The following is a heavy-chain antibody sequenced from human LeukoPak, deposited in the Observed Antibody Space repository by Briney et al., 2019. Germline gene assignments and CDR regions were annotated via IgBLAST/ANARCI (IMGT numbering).Heavy chain of an antibody. CDR1: EFTFSSYG. J-gene: IGHJ4*02. Sequence: GGSLRLSCAASEFTFSSYGMHWVRQAPGKGLEWVAFIRYNGSNKYYADSVKGRFTISRDNSKNTLYLQMNSLRAEDTAVYYCAKDHSVYGSGSSSDYWGQGTLVTVSS. V-gene: IGHV3-30*02. CDR2: IRYNGSNK. D-gene: IGHD3-10*01. CDR3: AKDHSVYGSGSSSDY.